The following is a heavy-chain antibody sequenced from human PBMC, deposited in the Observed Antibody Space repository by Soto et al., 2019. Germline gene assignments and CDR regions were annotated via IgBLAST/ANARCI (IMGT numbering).Heavy chain of an antibody. Sequence: QITLKESGPTLVKPTQTLTLTCTFSGFSLHTSGVGVGWIRQPPGQALDWLALIYWDDEKRYSPSLRSRLAITKDTSTNQVVLSLTSVDPVDTATYFCAHMSKDDRDRSVYGLDVWGPGATVIVSS. CDR2: IYWDDEK. D-gene: IGHD2-21*02. CDR3: AHMSKDDRDRSVYGLDV. V-gene: IGHV2-5*02. CDR1: GFSLHTSGVG. J-gene: IGHJ6*02.